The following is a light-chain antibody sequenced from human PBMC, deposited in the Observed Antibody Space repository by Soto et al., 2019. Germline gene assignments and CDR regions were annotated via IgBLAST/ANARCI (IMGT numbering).Light chain of an antibody. V-gene: IGLV2-14*01. CDR1: SSDVGGYNY. CDR2: DVT. J-gene: IGLJ3*02. Sequence: QSALTQPASVSGSPGQSITISCTGTSSDVGGYNYVSWYQQHPGKAPKRMIYDVTNRPSGVSNRFSGSKSGNTASLTISGLQAEDESDYYCSSYTSSSTPLVFGGGTKRTVL. CDR3: SSYTSSSTPLV.